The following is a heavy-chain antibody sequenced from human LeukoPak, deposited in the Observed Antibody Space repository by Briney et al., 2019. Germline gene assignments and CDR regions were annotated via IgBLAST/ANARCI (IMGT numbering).Heavy chain of an antibody. J-gene: IGHJ4*02. Sequence: SETLSLTCTVSGGSVSSGSYYWSWIRQPPGKGLEWIGYIYYSGSTNYNPSLKSRVTISVDTSKNQFSLRLSSVTAEDTAMYYCAIDIWGRGDGFILDSWGQGTLVTVSS. D-gene: IGHD5-24*01. CDR1: GGSVSSGSYY. CDR3: AIDIWGRGDGFILDS. CDR2: IYYSGST. V-gene: IGHV4-61*01.